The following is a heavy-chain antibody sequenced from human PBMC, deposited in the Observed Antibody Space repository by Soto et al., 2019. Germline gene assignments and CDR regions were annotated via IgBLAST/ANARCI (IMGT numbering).Heavy chain of an antibody. J-gene: IGHJ5*02. V-gene: IGHV3-30*09. CDR1: GFTFRNYA. CDR2: ISYDGRSK. CDR3: ARDGLPDDFRSGGYWFDP. D-gene: IGHD3-3*01. Sequence: GGSLRLSCAASGFTFRNYAMYWVRQAPNKGLEWVAVISYDGRSKYYADSVKGRFGISRDNSKNTLYMQMDGLRLEDTGVYYCARDGLPDDFRSGGYWFDPWGQGTKVTVSS.